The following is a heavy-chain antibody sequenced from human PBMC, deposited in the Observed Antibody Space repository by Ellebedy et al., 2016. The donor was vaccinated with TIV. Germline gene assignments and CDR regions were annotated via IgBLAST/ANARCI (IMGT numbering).Heavy chain of an antibody. CDR3: ARDYCSNSSCGLDV. J-gene: IGHJ6*02. CDR2: INPNSGNT. D-gene: IGHD2-15*01. Sequence: AASVKVSCKASGYIFTGFYLHWVRQAPGQGLEWMGWINPNSGNTNYAQKFQGRVTMTRDTSISTAYMELSGLKSDDTAVYYCARDYCSNSSCGLDVWGQGTTVSVSS. V-gene: IGHV1-2*02. CDR1: GYIFTGFY.